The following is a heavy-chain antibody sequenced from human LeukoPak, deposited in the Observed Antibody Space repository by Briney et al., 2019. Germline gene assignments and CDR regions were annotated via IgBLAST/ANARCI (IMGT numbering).Heavy chain of an antibody. CDR1: GGSVSSYY. V-gene: IGHV4-59*08. CDR3: ARGWGYFDS. J-gene: IGHJ4*02. D-gene: IGHD7-27*01. CDR2: ISYSGST. Sequence: TSDTLSLTCTVSGGSVSSYYLTWIRQPPGKGLEWIGYISYSGSTNYSPSLKSRVTISVDASKNQFSLKLSSVTAADTAVYYYARGWGYFDSWGQGTLVTVSS.